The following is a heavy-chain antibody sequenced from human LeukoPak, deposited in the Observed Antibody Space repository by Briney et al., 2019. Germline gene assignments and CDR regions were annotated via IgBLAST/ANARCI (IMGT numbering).Heavy chain of an antibody. CDR1: GFTSSSYA. CDR3: AKSPCSSTSCYTDY. D-gene: IGHD2-2*02. Sequence: GGPLRLSCAASGFTSSSYAMSWVRQAPGKGLEWVSGISGSGDSTYYADSVKGRFTISRDNSKNTLYLQMNSLRAEDTAVYYCAKSPCSSTSCYTDYWGQGTLVIVSS. V-gene: IGHV3-23*01. CDR2: ISGSGDST. J-gene: IGHJ4*02.